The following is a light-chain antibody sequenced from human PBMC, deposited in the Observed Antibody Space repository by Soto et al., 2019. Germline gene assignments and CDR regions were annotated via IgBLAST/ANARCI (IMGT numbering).Light chain of an antibody. CDR3: NSYAGSNNPVA. CDR1: SSDIGGYDY. V-gene: IGLV2-8*01. J-gene: IGLJ2*01. Sequence: QSALTQPPSASGSPGQSVTISCTGTSSDIGGYDYVSWYQQHPGKAPKLMIYEVNKRPSGVPDRFSGSKSGNMASLTVSGLQAEDEADYYCNSYAGSNNPVAFGGGTQLTVL. CDR2: EVN.